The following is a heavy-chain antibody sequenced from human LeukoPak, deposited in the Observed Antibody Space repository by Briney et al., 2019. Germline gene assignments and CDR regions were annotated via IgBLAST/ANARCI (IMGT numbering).Heavy chain of an antibody. CDR3: ARHGTAGDSSTWSEY. J-gene: IGHJ4*02. CDR1: GGSISSYY. CDR2: IYDSGST. Sequence: SEALSLTCTVSGGSISSYYWSWIRQPPGKGLEWIGYIYDSGSTNYNPSLKSRVTISEDTSENQFSLKLTSVTAADTAVYYCARHGTAGDSSTWSEYWGQGTLVTVSS. V-gene: IGHV4-59*01. D-gene: IGHD6-13*01.